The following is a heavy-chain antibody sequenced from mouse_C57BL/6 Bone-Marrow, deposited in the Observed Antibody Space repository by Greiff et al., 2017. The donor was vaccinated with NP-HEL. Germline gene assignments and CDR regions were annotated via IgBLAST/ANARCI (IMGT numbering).Heavy chain of an antibody. CDR1: GYTFTSYW. J-gene: IGHJ1*03. V-gene: IGHV1-74*01. Sequence: QVHVKQPGAELVKPGASVKVSCKVSGYTFTSYWMHWVKQRPGQGLEWIGRIHPSDSDTNYNQKFKGKATLTVDKSSSTAYMQLSSLTSEDSAVYYCAIDYGSSYRLDWYFDVWGTGTTVTVSS. D-gene: IGHD1-1*01. CDR2: IHPSDSDT. CDR3: AIDYGSSYRLDWYFDV.